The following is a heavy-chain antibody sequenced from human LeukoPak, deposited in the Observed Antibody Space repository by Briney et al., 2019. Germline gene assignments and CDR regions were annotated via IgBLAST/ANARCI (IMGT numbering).Heavy chain of an antibody. J-gene: IGHJ4*02. CDR1: GGSISSGSYY. V-gene: IGHV4-61*02. CDR3: ARRADYCISNSTIDY. D-gene: IGHD2-2*01. CDR2: IYTSGST. Sequence: PSQTLSLTCTVSGGSISSGSYYWSWIRQPAGKGLEWIGRIYTSGSTDYNPSLKSRVTISVDTSTNQFSLKLSSVTAADTSVYYCARRADYCISNSTIDYWGQGTLVTVSS.